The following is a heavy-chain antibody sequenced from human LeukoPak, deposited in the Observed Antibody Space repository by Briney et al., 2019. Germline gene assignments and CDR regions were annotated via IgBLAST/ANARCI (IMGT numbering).Heavy chain of an antibody. CDR3: ASGGIYYGAAFDF. Sequence: GGPLRISCAASGFTFSSYSMNWVRQAPGKGLEWVSYISSSSGTIYHADSVKGRFTISRDNAKNSLYLQMNSLRAEDTALYYCASGGIYYGAAFDFWGQGTLVTVSS. CDR2: ISSSSGTI. D-gene: IGHD1-26*01. CDR1: GFTFSSYS. J-gene: IGHJ4*02. V-gene: IGHV3-48*04.